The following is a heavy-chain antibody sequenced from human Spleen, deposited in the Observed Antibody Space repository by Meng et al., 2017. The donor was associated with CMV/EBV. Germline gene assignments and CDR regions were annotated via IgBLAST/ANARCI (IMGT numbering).Heavy chain of an antibody. CDR2: ITSNRAAT. CDR3: AKDTRAGRSGWYGTFDD. J-gene: IGHJ4*02. Sequence: GGSLRLSCAASGFIFNAYAMHWVRQVPGKGLEWVSGITSNRAATHYADSVKGRFTISRDNAKSSQFLQMNNLRPEDTAVYYCAKDTRAGRSGWYGTFDDWGQGAQVTVSS. D-gene: IGHD6-19*01. V-gene: IGHV3-9*01. CDR1: GFIFNAYA.